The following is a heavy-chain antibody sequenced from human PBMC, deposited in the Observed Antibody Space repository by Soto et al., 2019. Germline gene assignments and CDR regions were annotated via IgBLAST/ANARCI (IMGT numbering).Heavy chain of an antibody. CDR1: GFTFTSYW. CDR3: ARKDILTGLDY. V-gene: IGHV3-74*01. CDR2: INTEGSST. D-gene: IGHD3-9*01. J-gene: IGHJ4*02. Sequence: EVQLVESGGNLVQPGGSLRLSCAASGFTFTSYWMHWVRQAPGMGLVWVARINTEGSSTSYADAVKGRFTISRDNAKNTLYLQMDSLRAEDTAVYYCARKDILTGLDYWVQGTLVSVSS.